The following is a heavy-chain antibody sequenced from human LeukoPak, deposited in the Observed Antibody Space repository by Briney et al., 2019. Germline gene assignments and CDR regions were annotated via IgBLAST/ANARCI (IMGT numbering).Heavy chain of an antibody. CDR2: IYPGDSDT. Sequence: GESLKISCKGSGYSFASHWITWVRQMPGKGLEWMGIIYPGDSDTRYSPSFQGQVTISADKSISTAYLQWSSLKASDTAVYFCAGHLLDGAETTALDYWGQGTLVTVSS. D-gene: IGHD4-17*01. CDR1: GYSFASHW. V-gene: IGHV5-51*01. CDR3: AGHLLDGAETTALDY. J-gene: IGHJ4*02.